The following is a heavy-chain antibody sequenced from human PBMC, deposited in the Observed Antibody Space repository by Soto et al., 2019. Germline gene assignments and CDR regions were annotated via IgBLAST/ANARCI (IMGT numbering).Heavy chain of an antibody. CDR3: AGRYCTNGVCYTNYYYSMDV. V-gene: IGHV3-23*01. J-gene: IGHJ6*03. Sequence: EVQLLESGGGLVQPGGSLRLSCAASGFTFSSYALSWVRHAPGKGLEWFATITTSGGNTYYADSVKGRFTISRDNSKNTLYLQMNSLRSEDTAVYYCAGRYCTNGVCYTNYYYSMDVWGKGNTVTVSS. D-gene: IGHD2-8*01. CDR1: GFTFSSYA. CDR2: ITTSGGNT.